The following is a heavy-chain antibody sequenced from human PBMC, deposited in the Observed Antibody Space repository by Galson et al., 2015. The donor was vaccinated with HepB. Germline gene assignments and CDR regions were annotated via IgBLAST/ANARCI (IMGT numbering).Heavy chain of an antibody. J-gene: IGHJ4*02. CDR2: IIPILGIA. D-gene: IGHD3-22*01. CDR3: ATDYYDSSGYYRGGLDY. Sequence: SVKVSCKASGGTFSSYAISWVRQAPGQGLEWMGGIIPILGIANYAQKFQGRVTITADKPTSTAYMELSSLRSEDTAVYYCATDYYDSSGYYRGGLDYWGQGTLVTVSS. V-gene: IGHV1-69*10. CDR1: GGTFSSYA.